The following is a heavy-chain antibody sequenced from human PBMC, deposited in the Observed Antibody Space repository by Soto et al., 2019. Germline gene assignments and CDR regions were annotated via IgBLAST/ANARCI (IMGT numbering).Heavy chain of an antibody. Sequence: EVQLLESGGGLVQPGGSLRLSCAASGFTFRNFAMSWLRQAPGKGLEWVSDISGSGGNTYYADSVKGRFTISRDNSKNMLYLQMNSLRAADTAMYYCANDWGPNWNDEDFHHWGQDTLVIVSS. CDR1: GFTFRNFA. CDR2: ISGSGGNT. CDR3: ANDWGPNWNDEDFHH. J-gene: IGHJ1*01. D-gene: IGHD1-20*01. V-gene: IGHV3-23*01.